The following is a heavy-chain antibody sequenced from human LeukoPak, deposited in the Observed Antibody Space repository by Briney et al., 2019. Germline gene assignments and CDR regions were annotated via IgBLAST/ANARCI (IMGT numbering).Heavy chain of an antibody. D-gene: IGHD5-24*01. CDR1: GGTFSSYA. Sequence: GASVKVSCKASGGTFSSYAISWVRQAPGQGLEWMGGIIPIFGTANYAQKFQGRVTITADESTSTAYMELSSLRSEDTAVYYCARATYGYKNFDYWGQGTLVTVSS. CDR3: ARATYGYKNFDY. J-gene: IGHJ4*02. CDR2: IIPIFGTA. V-gene: IGHV1-69*01.